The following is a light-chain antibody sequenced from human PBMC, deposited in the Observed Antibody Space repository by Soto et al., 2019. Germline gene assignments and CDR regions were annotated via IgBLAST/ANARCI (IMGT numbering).Light chain of an antibody. J-gene: IGKJ1*01. CDR1: QTISSW. CDR2: KAS. Sequence: DIQMPQSPSTLSGCVGDRVTITCRASQTISSWLAWYQQKPGKAPKLLIYKASTLKSGVPSRFSGSGSGTEVTLTISSLQPDDFATYYCQHYNSYSEAFGQGTKVDIK. V-gene: IGKV1-5*03. CDR3: QHYNSYSEA.